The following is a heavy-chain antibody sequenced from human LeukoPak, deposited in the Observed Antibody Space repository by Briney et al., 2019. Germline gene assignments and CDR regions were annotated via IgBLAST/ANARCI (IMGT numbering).Heavy chain of an antibody. J-gene: IGHJ4*02. CDR2: ISFDGTNK. D-gene: IGHD3-22*01. V-gene: IGHV3-30-3*01. CDR1: GFTFSSYA. Sequence: GSLRLSCVGSGFTFSSYAVHWVRQAPGKGLEWLALISFDGTNKFYADSVKGRFSISRDNSKNTLFLQMNSLRPEDTAVYYCARDIWFYDHSGYSDYWGQGTLVSVSS. CDR3: ARDIWFYDHSGYSDY.